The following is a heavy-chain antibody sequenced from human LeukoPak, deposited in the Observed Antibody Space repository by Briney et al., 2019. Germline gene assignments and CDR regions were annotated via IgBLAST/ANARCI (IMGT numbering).Heavy chain of an antibody. CDR1: GYTFTSYG. J-gene: IGHJ5*02. D-gene: IGHD3-16*02. V-gene: IGHV1-18*01. Sequence: ASVKVSCKASGYTFTSYGISWVRQAPGQGLEWMGWISAYNGNTNYAQKLQGRVTMTTDTSTSTAYMELRSLRSDDTAVYYCARDRVYDYVWGSYRPLDHWGQGTLVTVSS. CDR3: ARDRVYDYVWGSYRPLDH. CDR2: ISAYNGNT.